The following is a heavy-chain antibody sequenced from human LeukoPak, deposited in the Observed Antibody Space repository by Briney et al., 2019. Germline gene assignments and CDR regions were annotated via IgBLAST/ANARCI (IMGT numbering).Heavy chain of an antibody. V-gene: IGHV1-18*01. CDR3: ARESRGYRYGYFYYYDMDV. CDR2: ISAYNGNI. D-gene: IGHD5-18*01. Sequence: GASVKVSCKVSGYTFTSYGISWVRQAPGQGLEWMGWISAYNGNINYAQKFQGRVTMTTDTSTSTAYMELRSLRSDDTAVYYCARESRGYRYGYFYYYDMDVWGQGTTVTVSS. J-gene: IGHJ6*02. CDR1: GYTFTSYG.